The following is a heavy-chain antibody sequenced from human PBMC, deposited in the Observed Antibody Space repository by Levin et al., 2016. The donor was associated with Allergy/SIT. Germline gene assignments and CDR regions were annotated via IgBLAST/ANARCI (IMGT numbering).Heavy chain of an antibody. J-gene: IGHJ4*02. CDR1: GFTFSNYG. CDR2: ITGTGGNT. D-gene: IGHD3-22*01. Sequence: GESLKISCAASGFTFSNYGMSWVRQAPEKGLEWVSSITGTGGNTYYADSVKGRFIISRDSSKNTLYLQMNSLRVEDTALYYCAKEYSSAYYENFDYWGQGVLVTVSS. V-gene: IGHV3-23*01. CDR3: AKEYSSAYYENFDY.